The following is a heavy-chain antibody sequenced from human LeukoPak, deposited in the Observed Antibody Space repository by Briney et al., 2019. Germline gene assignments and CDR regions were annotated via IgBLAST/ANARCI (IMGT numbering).Heavy chain of an antibody. CDR1: GFTFSSYG. CDR2: ISGSGGTT. V-gene: IGHV3-23*01. CDR3: ARVLGYSYGLFDC. Sequence: GGSLRLSCAASGFTFSSYGMSWVRQAPGKGLEWVSAISGSGGTTYYADSVKGRFTISRDNAKNSLYLQMNSLRVEDTAVYYCARVLGYSYGLFDCWGQGTLVTVSS. J-gene: IGHJ4*02. D-gene: IGHD5-18*01.